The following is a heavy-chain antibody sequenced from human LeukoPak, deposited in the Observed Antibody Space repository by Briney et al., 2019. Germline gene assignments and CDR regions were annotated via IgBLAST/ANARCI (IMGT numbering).Heavy chain of an antibody. CDR3: ARRRYSYGYDAFDI. V-gene: IGHV1-2*02. CDR1: GYTFTGYY. Sequence: GASVKVSCKASGYTFTGYYMHWVRQAPGQGLEWMGWINPNSGGTNYAQKFQGRVTMTRDTSISTAYMELSRLRSDDTAVYYCARRRYSYGYDAFDIWGQGTMVTVSS. J-gene: IGHJ3*02. D-gene: IGHD5-18*01. CDR2: INPNSGGT.